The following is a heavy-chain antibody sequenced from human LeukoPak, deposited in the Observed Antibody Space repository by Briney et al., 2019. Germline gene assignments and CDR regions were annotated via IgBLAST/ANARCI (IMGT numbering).Heavy chain of an antibody. Sequence: KPSETLSLTCTVSGGSISNYYWSWIRQPPGKGLEWIGEINHSGSTNYNPSLKSRVTISVDTSKNQFSLKLSSVTAADTAVYYCARGRNTVMVYAKNRYYYMDVWGKGTTVTVSS. D-gene: IGHD2-8*01. CDR2: INHSGST. CDR1: GGSISNYY. J-gene: IGHJ6*03. V-gene: IGHV4-34*01. CDR3: ARGRNTVMVYAKNRYYYMDV.